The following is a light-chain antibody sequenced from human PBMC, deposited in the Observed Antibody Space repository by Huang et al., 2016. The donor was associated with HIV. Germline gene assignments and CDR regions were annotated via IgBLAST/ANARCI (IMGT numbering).Light chain of an antibody. V-gene: IGKV2-28*01. CDR1: QSLLHSNGYNY. CDR2: LGS. Sequence: DTMMTQSPLSLPVTPGEPASISCRSSQSLLHSNGYNYLVWYLQKPGQSPQLLIYLGSNRASGVPDRFSGSGSGTDFTLKISRVEAEDVGVYYCMQALQTQYTFGQGTKLEIK. J-gene: IGKJ2*01. CDR3: MQALQTQYT.